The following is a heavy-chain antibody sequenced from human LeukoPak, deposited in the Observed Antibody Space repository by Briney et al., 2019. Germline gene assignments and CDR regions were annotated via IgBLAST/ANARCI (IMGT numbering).Heavy chain of an antibody. CDR2: INWNGGST. D-gene: IGHD4-17*01. Sequence: GGSLRLSCAASGFTFDDYGMSWVRQAPGKGLEWVSGINWNGGSTGYADSVKGRFTISRDNAKNLLYLQMNSLRAEDTAVYYCAREEGIITMTRYYYMDVWGKGTTVTVSS. CDR1: GFTFDDYG. J-gene: IGHJ6*03. V-gene: IGHV3-20*04. CDR3: AREEGIITMTRYYYMDV.